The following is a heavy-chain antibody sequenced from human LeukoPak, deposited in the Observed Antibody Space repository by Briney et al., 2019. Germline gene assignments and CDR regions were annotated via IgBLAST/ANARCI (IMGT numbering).Heavy chain of an antibody. V-gene: IGHV4-34*01. J-gene: IGHJ4*02. D-gene: IGHD5-24*01. CDR2: IYYTGST. CDR3: ARAVGTDGYNLWVY. Sequence: PSETLSLTCAVYVGSFSGYYWTWIRQPPGKGLEWIGTIYYTGSTYYNPSLKSRVTISVDTSKNQFSLKLTSVTAADTAVYYCARAVGTDGYNLWVYWGQGTLVTVSS. CDR1: VGSFSGYY.